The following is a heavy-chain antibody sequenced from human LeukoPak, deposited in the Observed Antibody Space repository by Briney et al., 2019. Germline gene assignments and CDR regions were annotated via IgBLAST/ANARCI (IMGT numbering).Heavy chain of an antibody. Sequence: SETLSLTCTVSGGSISSYNWSWIRQPPGKGLEWIVYSYYSGCTNYNPSLKRRVTISVDTSKNQFSLKLSSVTAADTAVYYCGGSAGFVHFDHWGQGTLVTVSS. CDR3: GGSAGFVHFDH. D-gene: IGHD3-16*01. V-gene: IGHV4-59*01. CDR1: GGSISSYN. J-gene: IGHJ4*02. CDR2: SYYSGCT.